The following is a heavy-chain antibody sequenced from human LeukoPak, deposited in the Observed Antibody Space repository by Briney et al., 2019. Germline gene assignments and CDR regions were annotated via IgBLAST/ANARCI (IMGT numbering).Heavy chain of an antibody. D-gene: IGHD5-24*01. Sequence: GGSLRLSCAASGFTFNGYSMSWVRQAPGKGLEWVSYISSSGSTIYYADSVKGRFTISRDNAKNSLYLQMNSLRAEDTAVYYCARVPMATMTLFFGYWGQGTLVTVSS. CDR2: ISSSGSTI. J-gene: IGHJ4*02. V-gene: IGHV3-48*04. CDR3: ARVPMATMTLFFGY. CDR1: GFTFNGYS.